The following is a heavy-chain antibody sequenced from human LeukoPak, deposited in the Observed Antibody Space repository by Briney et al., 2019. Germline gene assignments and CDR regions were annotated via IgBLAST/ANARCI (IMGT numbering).Heavy chain of an antibody. CDR3: AKVLESDDSSGYYLDAFDI. V-gene: IGHV3-23*01. Sequence: GGSLRLSCAASGFTFSSYAMSWVRQAPGKGLEWVSAISGSGGSTYYADSVKGRFTISRDNSKDTLYLQMNSLRAEDTAVYYCAKVLESDDSSGYYLDAFDIWGQGTMVTVSS. D-gene: IGHD3-22*01. J-gene: IGHJ3*02. CDR2: ISGSGGST. CDR1: GFTFSSYA.